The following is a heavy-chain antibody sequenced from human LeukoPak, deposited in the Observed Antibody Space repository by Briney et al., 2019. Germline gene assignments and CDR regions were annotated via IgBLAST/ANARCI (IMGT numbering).Heavy chain of an antibody. D-gene: IGHD3-3*01. CDR1: GGSISSYY. V-gene: IGHV4-59*01. Sequence: PSETLSLTCTVSGGSISSYYWSWIRQPPGKGLEWIGYIYYSGSTNYNPSLKSRVTISVDTSKNQFSLKLSSVTAADTAVYYCARVLADLMIFGVVTVFDYWGQGTLVTVSS. J-gene: IGHJ4*02. CDR2: IYYSGST. CDR3: ARVLADLMIFGVVTVFDY.